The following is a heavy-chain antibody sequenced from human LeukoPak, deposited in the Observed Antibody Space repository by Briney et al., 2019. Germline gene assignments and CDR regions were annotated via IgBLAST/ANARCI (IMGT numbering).Heavy chain of an antibody. CDR3: ERSEDFWGGSLEGLGGGASFYFDY. CDR1: GGSISSSSYY. CDR2: IYYSGST. V-gene: IGHV4-39*01. J-gene: IGHJ4*02. Sequence: PSETLSLTCTVSGGSISSSSYYWGWIRQPPGKGLEWIGSIYYSGSTYYNPSLKSRVTISVDTSKNQFSLKLSSVTAADTAVYYCERSEDFWGGSLEGLGGGASFYFDYWGQGTLVTVSS. D-gene: IGHD3-3*01.